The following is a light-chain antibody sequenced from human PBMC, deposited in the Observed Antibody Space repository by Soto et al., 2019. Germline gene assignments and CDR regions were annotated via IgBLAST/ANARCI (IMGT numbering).Light chain of an antibody. Sequence: EIVMTQSPATLSVSPGERATLSCRSSQSVGSNLAWYQHKPGQAHRLLIYDASTRATGIPARFSGSGSGTEFTLTISSLQSEDFAVYYCQHYNHWPPWTFGQGTKVDIK. CDR3: QHYNHWPPWT. CDR2: DAS. CDR1: QSVGSN. V-gene: IGKV3-15*01. J-gene: IGKJ1*01.